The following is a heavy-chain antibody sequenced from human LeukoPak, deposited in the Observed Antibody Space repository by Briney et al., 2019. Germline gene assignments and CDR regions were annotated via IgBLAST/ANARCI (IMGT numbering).Heavy chain of an antibody. CDR1: GGSISSYY. V-gene: IGHV4-59*04. CDR3: ARAGFGELLSSDY. J-gene: IGHJ4*02. Sequence: SETLSLTCTVSGGSISSYYWSWIRQPPGKGLEWIGSIYHSGSTYYNPSLKSRVTISVDTSKNQFSLKLSSVTAADTAVYYCARAGFGELLSSDYWGQGTLVTVSS. D-gene: IGHD3-10*01. CDR2: IYHSGST.